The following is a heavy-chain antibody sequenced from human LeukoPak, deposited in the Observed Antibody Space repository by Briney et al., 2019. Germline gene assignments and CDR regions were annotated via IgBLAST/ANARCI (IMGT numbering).Heavy chain of an antibody. V-gene: IGHV3-7*04. J-gene: IGHJ6*03. CDR1: GFTFSSYW. D-gene: IGHD2-21*02. Sequence: GGSLRLSCAASGFTFSSYWMSWVRQAPGKGLEWVANIKQDGSEKYYVDSVKGRFTISRDNAKNSLYLQMNSLRAEDTAVYYCARGATLPGYYYYYYMDVWGKGTTVTVSS. CDR2: IKQDGSEK. CDR3: ARGATLPGYYYYYYMDV.